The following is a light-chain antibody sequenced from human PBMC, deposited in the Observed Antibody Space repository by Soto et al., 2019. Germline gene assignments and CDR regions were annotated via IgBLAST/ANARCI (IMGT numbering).Light chain of an antibody. CDR2: DVT. J-gene: IGLJ2*01. CDR1: SNNY. V-gene: IGLV2-11*01. Sequence: QSALTQPRSVSGSPGQSVTISCTGISNNYVSWYQQHPGKVPKVIVYDVTLRPSGVSDRFSGSRSGNTASLAISGLRAEDEADYYCCSYPGTYTEVVFGGGTQLTVL. CDR3: CSYPGTYTEVV.